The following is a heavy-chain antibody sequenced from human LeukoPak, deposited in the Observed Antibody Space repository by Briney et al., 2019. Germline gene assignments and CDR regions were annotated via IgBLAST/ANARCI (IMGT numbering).Heavy chain of an antibody. J-gene: IGHJ4*02. V-gene: IGHV3-30*03. CDR2: ISYDGSNK. CDR1: GFTFSSYG. D-gene: IGHD5-18*01. CDR3: AREWIQLWSMGPRYYFDY. Sequence: GGSLRLSCAASGFTFSSYGMHWVRQAPGKGLEWVAVISYDGSNKYYADSVKGRFTISRDNSKNTLYLQMNSLRAEDTAVYYCAREWIQLWSMGPRYYFDYWGQGTLVTVSS.